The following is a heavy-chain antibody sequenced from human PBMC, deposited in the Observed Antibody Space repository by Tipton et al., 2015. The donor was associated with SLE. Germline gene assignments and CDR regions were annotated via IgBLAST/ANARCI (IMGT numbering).Heavy chain of an antibody. CDR2: INHSGST. CDR1: GGSFSGYY. J-gene: IGHJ3*02. D-gene: IGHD2-15*01. Sequence: TLSLTCAVYGGSFSGYYWSWIRQPPGKGLEWIGEINHSGSTNYNPSLKSRVTISVDTSKNQFSLKLSSVTAADTAVYYCASQRGSGRSAFDIWGQGTMVTVSS. CDR3: ASQRGSGRSAFDI. V-gene: IGHV4-34*01.